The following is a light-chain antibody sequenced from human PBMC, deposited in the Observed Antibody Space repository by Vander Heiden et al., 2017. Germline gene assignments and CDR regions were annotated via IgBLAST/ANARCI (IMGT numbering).Light chain of an antibody. CDR2: MGS. Sequence: DIVMTQSPLSLSVTPGEPASISCRSSQSLLHRSGYYYLEWYLQKPGQPPQLLIYMGSDRASGVPDRFSGSGAGTDFTLKISKVEAEDAGVYYCMQSLQSRTFGPGTKVEIK. CDR3: MQSLQSRT. V-gene: IGKV2-28*01. J-gene: IGKJ1*01. CDR1: QSLLHRSGYYY.